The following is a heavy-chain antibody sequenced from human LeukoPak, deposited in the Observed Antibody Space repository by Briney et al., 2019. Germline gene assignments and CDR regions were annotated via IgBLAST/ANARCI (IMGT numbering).Heavy chain of an antibody. J-gene: IGHJ1*01. D-gene: IGHD3-16*01. V-gene: IGHV3-33*01. CDR2: IWYDGSNK. CDR3: ARDQRPGWGEYFQH. Sequence: GGPLRLSCAASEFTFSSYGMHWVRQAPGKGLEWVAVIWYDGSNKYYADSVKGRFTISRDNSKNTVYLQMNSLRVEDTAVYYCARDQRPGWGEYFQHWGQGTLVTVSS. CDR1: EFTFSSYG.